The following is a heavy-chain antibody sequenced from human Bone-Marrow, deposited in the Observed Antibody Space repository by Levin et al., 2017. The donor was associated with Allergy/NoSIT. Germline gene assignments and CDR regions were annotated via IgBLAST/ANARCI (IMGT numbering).Heavy chain of an antibody. V-gene: IGHV3-13*01. CDR2: IGKTDDT. D-gene: IGHD6-19*01. CDR1: GFTFSRYD. CDR3: ARKGMSSAWHNWYFDL. Sequence: GGSLRLSCAASGFTFSRYDMHWVRQATGQGLEWVSAIGKTDDTYYPASAKGRLTISRENARNSLYLQMNSLRAEDTAVYYCARKGMSSAWHNWYFDLWGRGTVVSVSS. J-gene: IGHJ2*01.